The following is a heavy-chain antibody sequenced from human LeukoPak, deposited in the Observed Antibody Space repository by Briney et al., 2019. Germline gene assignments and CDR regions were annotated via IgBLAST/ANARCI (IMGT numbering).Heavy chain of an antibody. V-gene: IGHV4-61*01. CDR3: ARVSSGSYYIGY. Sequence: SETLSLTCTVSGGSISSGSYYWSWIRQPPGKGLEWIGYIFYSGRTTYNPSLKSRVTISIDTSKNQFSLKLRSVTAADTAVYYCARVSSGSYYIGYWGQGILVTVSS. D-gene: IGHD3-10*01. CDR1: GGSISSGSYY. J-gene: IGHJ4*02. CDR2: IFYSGRT.